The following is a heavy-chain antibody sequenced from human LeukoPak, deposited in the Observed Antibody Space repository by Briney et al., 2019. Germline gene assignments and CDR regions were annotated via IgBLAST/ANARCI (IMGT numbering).Heavy chain of an antibody. CDR1: GFTFSSYS. CDR2: IGSSSSYI. Sequence: GGSLRLSCAASGFTFSSYSMDWVRQAPGKGLEWVSSIGSSSSYIYYADSVKGRFTISRDSAKNSLYLQMNSLRAEDTAVYYCARGHIVVVTAHFDYWGQGTLVTVSS. D-gene: IGHD2-21*02. V-gene: IGHV3-21*01. J-gene: IGHJ4*02. CDR3: ARGHIVVVTAHFDY.